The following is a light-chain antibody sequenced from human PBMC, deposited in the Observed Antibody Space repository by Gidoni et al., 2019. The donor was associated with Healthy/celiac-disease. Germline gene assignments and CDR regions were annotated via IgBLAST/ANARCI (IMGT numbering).Light chain of an antibody. CDR3: RQYNNRPS. CDR1: QSVSSN. V-gene: IGKV3-15*01. CDR2: GAS. Sequence: EIVMTQSPATLSVSPGERATLSCRASQSVSSNLAWYQQKPGQAPRLLIYGASTRATGIPARFSGSGSGTEFTLTISSLQSEDFAVYYCRQYNNRPSFGQGTKLEIK. J-gene: IGKJ2*03.